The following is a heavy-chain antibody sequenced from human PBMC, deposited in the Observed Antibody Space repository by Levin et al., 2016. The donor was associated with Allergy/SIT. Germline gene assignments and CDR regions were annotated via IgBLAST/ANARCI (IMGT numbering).Heavy chain of an antibody. CDR3: ARHKGGTIYTEKEDWFDP. V-gene: IGHV1-18*01. CDR1: GYTFTSYG. J-gene: IGHJ5*02. Sequence: ASVKVSCKASGYTFTSYGISWVRQAPGQGLEWMGWISAYNGNTNYAQKLQGRVTMTTDTSTSTAYMELRSLRSDDTAVYYCARHKGGTIYTEKEDWFDPWGQGTLVTVSS. CDR2: ISAYNGNT. D-gene: IGHD1/OR15-1a*01.